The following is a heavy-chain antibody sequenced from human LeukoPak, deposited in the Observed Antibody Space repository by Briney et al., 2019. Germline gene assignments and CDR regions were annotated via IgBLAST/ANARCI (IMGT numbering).Heavy chain of an antibody. D-gene: IGHD1-26*01. CDR1: GGTFSNYA. CDR2: IIPIFGTA. V-gene: IGHV1-69*05. Sequence: GASVKVSCKASGGTFSNYAISWVRQAPGQGLEWMGRIIPIFGTANYAQKFQGRVTITTDESTSTAYMELSSLRSEDTAVYYCARLKRGNYPDAGWVNFDYWGQGTLVTVSS. CDR3: ARLKRGNYPDAGWVNFDY. J-gene: IGHJ4*02.